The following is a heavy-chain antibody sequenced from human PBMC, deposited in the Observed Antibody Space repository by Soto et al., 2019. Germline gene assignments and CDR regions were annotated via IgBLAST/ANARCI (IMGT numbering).Heavy chain of an antibody. CDR2: INHSGST. D-gene: IGHD5-12*01. CDR3: ARGRAPTDIVATIFYYYYMDV. J-gene: IGHJ6*03. V-gene: IGHV4-34*01. CDR1: GGSFSGYY. Sequence: SETLSLTCAVYGGSFSGYYWSWIRQPPGKGLECIGEINHSGSTNYNPSLKSRVTISVDTSKNQFSLKLSSVTAADTAVYYCARGRAPTDIVATIFYYYYMDVWGKGTTVTVSS.